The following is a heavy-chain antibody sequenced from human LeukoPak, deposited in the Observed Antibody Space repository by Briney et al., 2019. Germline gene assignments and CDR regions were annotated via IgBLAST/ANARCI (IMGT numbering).Heavy chain of an antibody. CDR2: IKQDGSEK. Sequence: GGSLRLSCAASGFTFSSYWMSWVRQAPGKGLEWVANIKQDGSEKYYVDSVKGRFTISRDNAKNSLYLQMNSLRAEDTAVYYCARGGLQQLVHWYFDLWGRGTLVTVSS. D-gene: IGHD6-13*01. CDR1: GFTFSSYW. V-gene: IGHV3-7*03. CDR3: ARGGLQQLVHWYFDL. J-gene: IGHJ2*01.